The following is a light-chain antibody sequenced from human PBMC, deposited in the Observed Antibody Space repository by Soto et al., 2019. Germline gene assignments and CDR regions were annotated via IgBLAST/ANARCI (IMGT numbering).Light chain of an antibody. V-gene: IGKV1-39*01. CDR2: AAS. Sequence: DIQMTQSPSSLSASIGDSVAITCRASQTINNYLNWYQQKPGKPPKLLVYAASSLQSGVPSRFSGSGSGTDFTLTISSLQPEDFATYYCQQSYSILWTFGQGTKVALK. CDR3: QQSYSILWT. J-gene: IGKJ1*01. CDR1: QTINNY.